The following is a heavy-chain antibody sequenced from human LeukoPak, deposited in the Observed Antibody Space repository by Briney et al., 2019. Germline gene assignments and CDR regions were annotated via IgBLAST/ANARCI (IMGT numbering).Heavy chain of an antibody. D-gene: IGHD2-2*03. Sequence: SETLSLTCTVSGGSISSYYWSWIRQPPGKGLEWIGYIYYSGSTNYNPSLKSRVTISVDTSKNQFPLKLSSVTAADTAVYYCASGYCSSTSCLFDPWGQGTLVTVSS. J-gene: IGHJ5*02. CDR3: ASGYCSSTSCLFDP. CDR1: GGSISSYY. V-gene: IGHV4-59*01. CDR2: IYYSGST.